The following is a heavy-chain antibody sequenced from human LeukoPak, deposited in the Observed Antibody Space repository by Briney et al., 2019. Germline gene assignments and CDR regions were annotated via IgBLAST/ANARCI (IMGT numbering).Heavy chain of an antibody. V-gene: IGHV3-53*01. D-gene: IGHD6-13*01. CDR3: AKDKHYVIRSWVIAAAEGGLIS. J-gene: IGHJ5*02. CDR1: GFTVSSNY. CDR2: IYSGGST. Sequence: GGSLRLSCAASGFTVSSNYMSWVRQAPGKGLEWVSVIYSGGSTYYADSVKGRFTISRDNSKNTLYLQMNSLRAEDTAVYYCAKDKHYVIRSWVIAAAEGGLISWGQGTLVTVSS.